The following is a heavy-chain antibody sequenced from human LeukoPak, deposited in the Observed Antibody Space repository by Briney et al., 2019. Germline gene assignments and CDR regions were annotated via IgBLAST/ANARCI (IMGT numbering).Heavy chain of an antibody. CDR1: GGSISSGSYY. D-gene: IGHD1-26*01. CDR3: ARSVALRGGATPDAFDI. J-gene: IGHJ3*02. Sequence: PSQTLSLTCTVSGGSISSGSYYWSWTRQPAGKGLEWIGRIYTSGSTNYNPSLKSRVTISVDTSKNQFSLKLSSVTAADTAVYYCARSVALRGGATPDAFDIWGQGTMVTVSS. CDR2: IYTSGST. V-gene: IGHV4-61*02.